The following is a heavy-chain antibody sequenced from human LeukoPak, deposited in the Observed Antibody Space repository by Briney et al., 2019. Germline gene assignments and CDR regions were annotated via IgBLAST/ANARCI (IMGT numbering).Heavy chain of an antibody. J-gene: IGHJ3*02. CDR1: GFTFSSYS. CDR2: ISSSSSYI. CDR3: AKGIVGGSYYADDAFDI. Sequence: GGSLRLSCAASGFTFSSYSMNWVRQAPGKGLEWVSSISSSSSYIYYADSVKGRFSISRDNAKNTLYLQMNSLRVEDTAVYYCAKGIVGGSYYADDAFDIWGQGTMVTVSS. V-gene: IGHV3-21*01. D-gene: IGHD1-26*01.